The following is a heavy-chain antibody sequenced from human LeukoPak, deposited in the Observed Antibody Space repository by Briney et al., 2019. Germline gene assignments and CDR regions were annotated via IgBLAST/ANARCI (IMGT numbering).Heavy chain of an antibody. CDR1: GFTFGSYS. J-gene: IGHJ4*02. Sequence: PGGSLRLSCAASGFTFGSYSMNWVRQAPGKGLEWVSSISSSSSYIYYADSVKGRFTISRDNAKNSLYLQMNSLRAEDTAVYYCARDPVETGLFRRFDYWGQGTLVTVSS. D-gene: IGHD5-24*01. CDR3: ARDPVETGLFRRFDY. CDR2: ISSSSSYI. V-gene: IGHV3-21*01.